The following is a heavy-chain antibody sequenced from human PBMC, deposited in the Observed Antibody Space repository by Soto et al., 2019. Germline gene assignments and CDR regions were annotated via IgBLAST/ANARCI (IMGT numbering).Heavy chain of an antibody. CDR3: ARDGSLAYCGGDCYSSSPFDY. CDR2: ISSSSSYI. Sequence: EVQLVESGGGLVKPGGSLRLSCAASGFTFSSYSMNWVRQAPGKGLEWVSSISSSSSYIYYADSVNGRFTISRDNAKNSLYLQMNSLRAEDTAVYYCARDGSLAYCGGDCYSSSPFDYWGQGTLVTVSS. J-gene: IGHJ4*02. CDR1: GFTFSSYS. D-gene: IGHD2-21*02. V-gene: IGHV3-21*01.